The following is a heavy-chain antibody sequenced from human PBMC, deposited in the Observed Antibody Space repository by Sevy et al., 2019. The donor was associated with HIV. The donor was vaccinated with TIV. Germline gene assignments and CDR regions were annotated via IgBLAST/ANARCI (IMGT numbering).Heavy chain of an antibody. CDR2: IIPIFGTA. J-gene: IGHJ6*02. D-gene: IGHD4-4*01. CDR3: ARESLGTDDYSNYVAYCYYGMDV. Sequence: ASVKVSCKASGGTFSSYAISWVRQAPGQGLEWMGGIIPIFGTANYAQKFQGRVTITADESRSTAYMELSSLRSEDTAEYYCARESLGTDDYSNYVAYCYYGMDVWGQGTTVTVSS. CDR1: GGTFSSYA. V-gene: IGHV1-69*13.